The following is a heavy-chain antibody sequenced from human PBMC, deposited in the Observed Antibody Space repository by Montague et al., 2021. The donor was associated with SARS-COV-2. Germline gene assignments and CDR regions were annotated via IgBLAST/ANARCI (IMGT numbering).Heavy chain of an antibody. CDR1: GFSLSTSGMC. V-gene: IGHV2-70*01. CDR2: IDWDDDK. D-gene: IGHD3-9*01. CDR3: ARMPSDIFTGSGYYGMDV. J-gene: IGHJ6*02. Sequence: PALVKPTQTLTLTCTFSGFSLSTSGMCVSWIRQPPGKAQEWLALIDWDDDKYYSTSLKTRLTISKDTSKNQVVLTMTNMDPVDTATYYCARMPSDIFTGSGYYGMDVWGQGTTVTVSS.